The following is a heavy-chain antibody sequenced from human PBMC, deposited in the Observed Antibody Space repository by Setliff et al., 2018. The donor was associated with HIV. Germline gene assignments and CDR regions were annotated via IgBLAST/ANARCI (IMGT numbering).Heavy chain of an antibody. CDR3: ARVSPLTHYYYMDM. D-gene: IGHD7-27*01. J-gene: IGHJ6*03. V-gene: IGHV4-4*07. CDR1: GASITSHN. CDR2: IYTRGNT. Sequence: SETLSLTCTVSGASITSHNWSWIRQAAGKGLEWIGRIYTRGNTNYNPSLRSRVTMSVDTSKNQFYLHLSSVTAADTAVYYCARVSPLTHYYYMDMWGKGTTVTVSS.